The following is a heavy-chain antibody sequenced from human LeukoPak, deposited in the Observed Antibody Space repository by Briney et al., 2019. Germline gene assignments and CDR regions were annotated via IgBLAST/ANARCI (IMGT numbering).Heavy chain of an antibody. J-gene: IGHJ3*02. CDR2: INPNSGGT. CDR3: ARDLAFGEMVTNRGAFDI. Sequence: ASVKVSCKASGYTFTGYYMHWVRQAPGQGLEWMGQINPNSGGTNYAQKFQGRVTMTRDTSISTAYMELSRLRSDDTAVYYCARDLAFGEMVTNRGAFDIWGQGTMVTVSS. D-gene: IGHD5-24*01. V-gene: IGHV1-2*06. CDR1: GYTFTGYY.